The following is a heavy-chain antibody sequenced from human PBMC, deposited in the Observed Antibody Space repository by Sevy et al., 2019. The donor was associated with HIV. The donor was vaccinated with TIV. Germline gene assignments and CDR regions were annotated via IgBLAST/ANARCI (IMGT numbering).Heavy chain of an antibody. CDR1: GFGVSRSA. Sequence: GGSLRLSCAASGFGVSRSAMNWVRQAPGKGLEWVSAIYSGGTPYYADSVKGRFTISRDNSKNTRYLQMNGLSPEDTAVYYCARRLGAVDDAFDIWGQGTMVTVSS. V-gene: IGHV3-53*01. D-gene: IGHD1-26*01. J-gene: IGHJ3*02. CDR2: IYSGGTP. CDR3: ARRLGAVDDAFDI.